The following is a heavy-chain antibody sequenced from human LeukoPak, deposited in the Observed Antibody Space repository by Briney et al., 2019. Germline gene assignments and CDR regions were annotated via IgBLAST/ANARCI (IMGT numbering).Heavy chain of an antibody. J-gene: IGHJ1*01. D-gene: IGHD6-19*01. Sequence: ASVKVSCKASGYTFTGYYMHWVRQPPPQGLEWMGVINPSGGSTSYAQKFQGRDTMTRDTSTSTVYMELSSLRSEDTAVYYCARGFYSSGWDGYFQHWGQGTLVPVSS. CDR2: INPSGGST. V-gene: IGHV1-46*01. CDR1: GYTFTGYY. CDR3: ARGFYSSGWDGYFQH.